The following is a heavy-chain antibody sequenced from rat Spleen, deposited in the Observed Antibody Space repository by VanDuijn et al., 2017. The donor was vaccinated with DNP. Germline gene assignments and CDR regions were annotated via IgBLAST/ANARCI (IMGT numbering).Heavy chain of an antibody. CDR2: ISYDGSST. CDR1: GFTFSNYD. Sequence: EVQLVESGGGLVQPGRSMKLSCAASGFTFSNYDMAWVRQAPTKGLEWVASISYDGSSTYYRDSVKGRFTISRDNAKSTLYLQMDSLRSEDTATYYCTTEILSGYGYFDYWGQGVMVTVSS. J-gene: IGHJ2*01. CDR3: TTEILSGYGYFDY. V-gene: IGHV5-20*01. D-gene: IGHD4-3*01.